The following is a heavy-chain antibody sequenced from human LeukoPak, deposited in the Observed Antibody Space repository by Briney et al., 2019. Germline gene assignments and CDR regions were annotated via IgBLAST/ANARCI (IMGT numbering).Heavy chain of an antibody. V-gene: IGHV4-39*02. J-gene: IGHJ4*02. CDR1: GGSISSSSYY. D-gene: IGHD5-24*01. CDR3: ARDRRSEGHRIDY. CDR2: IYYSGST. Sequence: PSETLSLTCTVSGGSISSSSYYWGWIRQPPGKGLEWIGSIYYSGSTYYNPSLKSRVTISVDTSKNQFSLKLSSVTAADTAVYYCARDRRSEGHRIDYWGQGTLVTVSS.